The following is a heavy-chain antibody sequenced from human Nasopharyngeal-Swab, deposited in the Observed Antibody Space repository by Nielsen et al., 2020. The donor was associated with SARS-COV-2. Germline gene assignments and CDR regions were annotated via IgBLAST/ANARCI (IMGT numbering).Heavy chain of an antibody. J-gene: IGHJ4*02. CDR2: LFHDSRES. Sequence: GESLKISCVASGFDFSAYAMGWVRRAPGKGLEWVSLLFHDSRESFYADAVKGRFTISRDNFKNTLYLQLSSLRADDTALYYCARGGKRWMNFDSWGRGTLLTVSS. CDR1: GFDFSAYA. CDR3: ARGGKRWMNFDS. V-gene: IGHV3-23*03. D-gene: IGHD3-16*01.